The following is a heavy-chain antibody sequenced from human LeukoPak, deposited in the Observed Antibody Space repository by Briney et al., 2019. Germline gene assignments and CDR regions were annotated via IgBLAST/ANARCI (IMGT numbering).Heavy chain of an antibody. CDR1: GFTFSSYA. D-gene: IGHD5-24*01. CDR3: AKGRNDYKYYFDY. V-gene: IGHV3-23*01. Sequence: GGSLRLSCAASGFTFSSYAMGWVRQAPGKGLEWVSLISASGGSTYYADSVKGRFTISRDNSKNTLYLQMSSLRAEDTAVYYCAKGRNDYKYYFDYWGQGTLGTVSS. J-gene: IGHJ4*02. CDR2: ISASGGST.